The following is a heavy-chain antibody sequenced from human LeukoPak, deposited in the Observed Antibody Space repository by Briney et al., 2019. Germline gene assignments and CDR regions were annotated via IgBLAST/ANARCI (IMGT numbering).Heavy chain of an antibody. Sequence: PGGSLRPSCAASGFNFSSYGMHWVRQAPGKGLEWVAFIRYDGSNKYYADSVKGRFTISRDNAKNSLYLQMNSLRAEDTAVYYCARIGDDCSGGSCYSAIDYWGQGTLVTVSS. J-gene: IGHJ4*02. CDR2: IRYDGSNK. D-gene: IGHD2-15*01. CDR3: ARIGDDCSGGSCYSAIDY. V-gene: IGHV3-30*02. CDR1: GFNFSSYG.